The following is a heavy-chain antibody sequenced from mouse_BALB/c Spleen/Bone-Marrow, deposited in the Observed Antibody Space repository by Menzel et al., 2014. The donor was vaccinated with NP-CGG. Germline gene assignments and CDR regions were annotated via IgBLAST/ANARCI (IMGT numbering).Heavy chain of an antibody. CDR3: NGNNYAMDY. V-gene: IGHV14-4*02. J-gene: IGHJ4*01. CDR1: GFNIKDYY. Sequence: VQLKQSGAELVRSGASVKLSCTASGFNIKDYYMHWVKQRPEQGLEWIGWIDPENGDTEYAPKFQGKATMTADTSSNTAYLQLSSLTSEDTAVYYCNGNNYAMDYWGQGTSVTISS. CDR2: IDPENGDT.